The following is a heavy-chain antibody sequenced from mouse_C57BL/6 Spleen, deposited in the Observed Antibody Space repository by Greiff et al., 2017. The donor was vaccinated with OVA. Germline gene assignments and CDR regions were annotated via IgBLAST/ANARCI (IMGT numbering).Heavy chain of an antibody. CDR1: GYAFSSSW. CDR2: IYPGDGDT. V-gene: IGHV1-82*01. CDR3: AREEGLYYGRDY. Sequence: QVQLQQSGPELVKPGASVKISCKASGYAFSSSWMNWVKQRPGKGLEWIGRIYPGDGDTNYNGKFKGKATLTADKSSSTAYMQLSSLTSEDSAVYFCAREEGLYYGRDYWGQGTTLTVSS. D-gene: IGHD1-1*01. J-gene: IGHJ2*01.